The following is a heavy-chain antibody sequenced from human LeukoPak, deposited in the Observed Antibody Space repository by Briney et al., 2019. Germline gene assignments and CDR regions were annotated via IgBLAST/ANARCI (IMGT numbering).Heavy chain of an antibody. CDR2: ISHSGST. V-gene: IGHV4-34*01. CDR1: GGSFSGYY. Sequence: PSETLSLTCAVYGGSFSGYYWSWIRQPPGKGLEWIGEISHSGSTNYNPSLKSRVTISVDTSKNQFSLKLSSVTAADTAVYYCARGPRSGWFIDYWGQGTLVTVSS. D-gene: IGHD6-19*01. J-gene: IGHJ4*02. CDR3: ARGPRSGWFIDY.